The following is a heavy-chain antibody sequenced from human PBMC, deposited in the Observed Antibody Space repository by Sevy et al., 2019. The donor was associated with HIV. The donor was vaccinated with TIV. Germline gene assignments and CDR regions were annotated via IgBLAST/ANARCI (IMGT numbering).Heavy chain of an antibody. CDR2: INESGIT. V-gene: IGHV4-34*01. CDR1: DGSFSGYY. J-gene: IGHJ5*02. Sequence: SETLSLTCAVHDGSFSGYYWNWIRQLPGKGLEWIGEINESGITYYNPSLKSRVTISVDTSKKQFSLKLNSVTAVDSYEYFCARSPPVVVVPGAPSWFDPWGQGTLVTVSS. CDR3: ARSPPVVVVPGAPSWFDP. D-gene: IGHD2-2*01.